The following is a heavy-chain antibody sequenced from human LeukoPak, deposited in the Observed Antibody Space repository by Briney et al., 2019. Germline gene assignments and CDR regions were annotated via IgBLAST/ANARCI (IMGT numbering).Heavy chain of an antibody. Sequence: SETLSPTCTVSGGSISSGGYYWSWIRQHPGKGLEWIGYIYYSGSTYYNPSLKSRVTISVDTSKNQFSLKLSSVTAADTAVYYCARDQPSGTFDPWGQGTLVTVSS. J-gene: IGHJ5*02. CDR2: IYYSGST. V-gene: IGHV4-31*03. D-gene: IGHD3-3*01. CDR3: ARDQPSGTFDP. CDR1: GGSISSGGYY.